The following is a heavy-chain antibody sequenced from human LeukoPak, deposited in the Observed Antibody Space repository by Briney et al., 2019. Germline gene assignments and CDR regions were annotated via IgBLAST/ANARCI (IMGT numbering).Heavy chain of an antibody. CDR2: INHSGST. CDR1: GGSFSGYY. J-gene: IGHJ6*03. CDR3: ARGRPPRYFDWLHINYYYMDV. V-gene: IGHV4-34*01. D-gene: IGHD3-9*01. Sequence: SETLSLTCAVYGGSFSGYYWSWIRQPPGKGLEWIGEINHSGSTNYNPSLKSRVTISVDTSMNQFSLKLSSVTAADTAVYYCARGRPPRYFDWLHINYYYMDVWGKGTTVTISS.